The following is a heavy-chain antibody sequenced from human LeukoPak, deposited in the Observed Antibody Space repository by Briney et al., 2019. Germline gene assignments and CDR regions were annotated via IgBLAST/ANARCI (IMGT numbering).Heavy chain of an antibody. D-gene: IGHD6-6*01. Sequence: QPGGSLRLSCAASGFSFSTYALSWVRQAPGKGLEWVSAISGGGDSTYYADSVKGRFTISRDNSKNTLYLQMNSLRAEDTAVYYCAREKGIAARGWFDPWGQGTLVTVSS. CDR1: GFSFSTYA. J-gene: IGHJ5*02. V-gene: IGHV3-23*01. CDR2: ISGGGDST. CDR3: AREKGIAARGWFDP.